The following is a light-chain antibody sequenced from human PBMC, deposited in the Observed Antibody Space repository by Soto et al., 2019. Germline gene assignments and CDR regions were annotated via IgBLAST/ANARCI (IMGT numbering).Light chain of an antibody. CDR1: TSNIGANP. J-gene: IGLJ3*02. Sequence: QAVVTQPPSVSGTPGQRVIISCSGSTSNIGANPVNWYQQLPGTAPKLLIYGSDRRPSGVPDRFSGSKSATSASLAISGLQSADEADYYCASWDDSQSGFGLFGGVTKLTVL. V-gene: IGLV1-44*01. CDR3: ASWDDSQSGFGL. CDR2: GSD.